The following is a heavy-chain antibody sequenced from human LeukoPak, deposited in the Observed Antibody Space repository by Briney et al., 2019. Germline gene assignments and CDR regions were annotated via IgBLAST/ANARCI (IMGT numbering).Heavy chain of an antibody. Sequence: SETLSLTCTVSGGSISSYYCTWIRQPPGKGLEWIGYIYYSGSTNYNPSLKSRVTISVDTSKNQFSLKLSSVTAADTAVYYCARGDVYFDYWGQGTLVTVSS. CDR3: ARGDVYFDY. V-gene: IGHV4-59*01. D-gene: IGHD3-16*01. J-gene: IGHJ4*02. CDR2: IYYSGST. CDR1: GGSISSYY.